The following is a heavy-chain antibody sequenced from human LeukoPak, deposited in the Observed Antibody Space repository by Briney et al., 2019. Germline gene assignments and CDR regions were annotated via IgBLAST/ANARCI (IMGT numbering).Heavy chain of an antibody. CDR1: GFTFSDYY. V-gene: IGHV3-11*01. D-gene: IGHD3-3*01. Sequence: GGSLRLSCAASGFTFSDYYMNWIRQAPGKGLEWVSYISNSGSTIYYADSVKGRFTISRDNAENSVYLQMNSLRAEDTAVYYCARKRGYDFWSGSSDAFDIWAKGQWSPSLQ. CDR2: ISNSGSTI. CDR3: ARKRGYDFWSGSSDAFDI. J-gene: IGHJ3*02.